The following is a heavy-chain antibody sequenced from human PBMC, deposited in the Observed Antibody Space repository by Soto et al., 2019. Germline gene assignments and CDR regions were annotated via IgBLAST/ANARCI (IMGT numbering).Heavy chain of an antibody. CDR1: GYTFSTSG. Sequence: RASVKVSCKPSGYTFSTSGISWVRQAPGQGLEWVGWIRPDNGNRKSAQRLQGRVTLTTDTSASTAYMELRSLTSDDTAMYYCARDTESNRYNDWGQGTLVTVSS. CDR3: ARDTESNRYND. V-gene: IGHV1-18*01. CDR2: IRPDNGNR. D-gene: IGHD1-20*01. J-gene: IGHJ1*01.